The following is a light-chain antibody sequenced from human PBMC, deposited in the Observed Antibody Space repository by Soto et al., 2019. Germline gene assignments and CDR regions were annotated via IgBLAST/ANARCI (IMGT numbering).Light chain of an antibody. CDR3: SSYTSSNTLEV. Sequence: QSVLTQPASVSGSPGQSITISCTGTSSDVGGYNSVSWFQQHPGKAPQLMIYEVSNRPSGVSNRFSGSKSGNTASLTISGLQAEDEADYYCSSYTSSNTLEVFGTGTKVTVL. CDR1: SSDVGGYNS. CDR2: EVS. V-gene: IGLV2-14*01. J-gene: IGLJ1*01.